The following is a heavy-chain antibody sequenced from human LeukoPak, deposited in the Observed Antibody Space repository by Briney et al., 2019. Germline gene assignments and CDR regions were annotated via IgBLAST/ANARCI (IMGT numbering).Heavy chain of an antibody. Sequence: SETLSLTCRVSAGSTNSYYWSWIRQSGGKGLEWIGRIYSCGSTVYNPSPNSGLSMSIETSKSHLSLTLRSVTAMDTAVYYCARVKASSTSGTFDQWGQGALVTVSS. CDR1: AGSTNSYY. J-gene: IGHJ4*02. CDR2: IYSCGST. D-gene: IGHD2-2*01. CDR3: ARVKASSTSGTFDQ. V-gene: IGHV4-4*07.